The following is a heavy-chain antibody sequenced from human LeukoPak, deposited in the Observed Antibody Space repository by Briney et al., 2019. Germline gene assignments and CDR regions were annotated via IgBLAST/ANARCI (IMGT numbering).Heavy chain of an antibody. CDR2: ISWNSGNI. CDR1: GFIFSDYY. D-gene: IGHD5-18*01. CDR3: AKGRGYNYGYIFGYFDY. Sequence: GGSLRLSCAASGFIFSDYYMTWIRQAPGKGLEWVSGISWNSGNIDYADSVKGRFTISRDNAKNSLYLQMNSLRAEDTALYYCAKGRGYNYGYIFGYFDYWGQGTLVTVSS. V-gene: IGHV3-9*01. J-gene: IGHJ4*02.